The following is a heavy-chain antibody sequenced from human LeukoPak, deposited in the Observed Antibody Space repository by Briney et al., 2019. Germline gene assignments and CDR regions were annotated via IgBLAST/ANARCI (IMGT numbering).Heavy chain of an antibody. CDR2: ISGSGGST. CDR3: ARRMTYYDFWSGYFFAY. V-gene: IGHV3-23*01. J-gene: IGHJ4*02. D-gene: IGHD3-3*01. Sequence: GGSLRLSCAASGFTFSSYAMSWVRQAPGKGLEWVSAISGSGGSTYYADSVKGRFTMSRDNSKNTLYLQMNSLRAEDTAVYYCARRMTYYDFWSGYFFAYGAQGPLFTVSS. CDR1: GFTFSSYA.